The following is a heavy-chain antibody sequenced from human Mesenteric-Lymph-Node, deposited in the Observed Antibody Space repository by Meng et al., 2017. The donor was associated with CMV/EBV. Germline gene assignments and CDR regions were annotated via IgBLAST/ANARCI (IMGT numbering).Heavy chain of an antibody. CDR1: GFTLTFSSYW. Sequence: GGSLRLSCAASGFTLTFSSYWMHWVRQTPEKGLVWVSRINSDGSNTNYADSVKGRFTISRDNAKNTLYLQMHSLGAEDTAVYYCARGRGLGYWGQGTLVTVSS. V-gene: IGHV3-74*01. CDR2: INSDGSNT. CDR3: ARGRGLGY. J-gene: IGHJ4*02. D-gene: IGHD3-10*01.